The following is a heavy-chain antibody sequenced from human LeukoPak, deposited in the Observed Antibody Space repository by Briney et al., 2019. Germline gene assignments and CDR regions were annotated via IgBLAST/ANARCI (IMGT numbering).Heavy chain of an antibody. CDR1: GYSISSNNW. CDR2: IYYSGNT. CDR3: ARNQAVAANRGAFDI. V-gene: IGHV4-28*01. J-gene: IGHJ3*02. Sequence: SDTLSLTCAVSGYSISSNNWWAWIRQPPGKGLEWIGYIYYSGNTYYNPYDPSLTSRVTMSVDTSKNQFSLKLDSVTEIDTAMYYCARNQAVAANRGAFDIWGQGTMVTVSS. D-gene: IGHD6-19*01.